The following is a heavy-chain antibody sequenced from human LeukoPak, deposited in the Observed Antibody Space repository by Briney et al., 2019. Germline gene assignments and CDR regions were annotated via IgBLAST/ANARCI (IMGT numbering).Heavy chain of an antibody. Sequence: GGSVSLSCAASGFTFSSYAMRWVRQASGKGMEWVSAISGSGGSAYYADSVKGRFTISRDNSKNTLYLQMNSLRAEDTAVYYCAKCGVSYYDFWSSLFKREFNYYYMDVWGKGTTVTVSS. CDR3: AKCGVSYYDFWSSLFKREFNYYYMDV. J-gene: IGHJ6*03. CDR2: ISGSGGSA. CDR1: GFTFSSYA. D-gene: IGHD3-3*01. V-gene: IGHV3-23*01.